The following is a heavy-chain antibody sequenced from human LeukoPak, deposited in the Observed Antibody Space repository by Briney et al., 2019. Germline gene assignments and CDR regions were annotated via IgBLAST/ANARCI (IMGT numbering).Heavy chain of an antibody. V-gene: IGHV4-59*01. CDR2: FYYSGSS. CDR1: GASICSYY. Sequence: SETLSLTCTVSGASICSYYRSWIRQPPGKGLQWIGHFYYSGSSYYNPSLKSRVTISGDTSKNQFSLKLTSVTAADTAIYYCARISPAAGAFDIWGRGTMVTVSA. D-gene: IGHD6-13*01. J-gene: IGHJ3*02. CDR3: ARISPAAGAFDI.